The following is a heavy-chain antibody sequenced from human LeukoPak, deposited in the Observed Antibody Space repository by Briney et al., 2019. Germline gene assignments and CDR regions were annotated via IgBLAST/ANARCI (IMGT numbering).Heavy chain of an antibody. CDR1: GFTFSSYS. CDR3: ARGFYGSGTYYKPLDY. J-gene: IGHJ4*02. D-gene: IGHD3-10*01. CDR2: ISSSSSYI. Sequence: GGSLRLSCSASGFTFSSYSMNWVRQAPGKGLEWVSSISSSSSYIYYADSVQGRFTVSRDNAKNSLYLQMNSLRAEDTAVYYCARGFYGSGTYYKPLDYWGQGTLVTVSS. V-gene: IGHV3-21*01.